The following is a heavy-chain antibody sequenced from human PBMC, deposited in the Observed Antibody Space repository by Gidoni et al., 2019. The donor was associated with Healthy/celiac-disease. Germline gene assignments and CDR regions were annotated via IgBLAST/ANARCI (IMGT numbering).Heavy chain of an antibody. D-gene: IGHD6-13*01. J-gene: IGHJ4*02. CDR2: ISWNSGSI. CDR3: AKDIVSKVGSSWYFDY. Sequence: EVQLVESGGGLVQPGRSLRLSCAASGFTFDDYAMHWVRQAPGKGLEWVSGISWNSGSIGYADSVKGRFTISRDNAKNSLYLQMNSLRAEDTALYYCAKDIVSKVGSSWYFDYWGQGTLVTVSS. V-gene: IGHV3-9*01. CDR1: GFTFDDYA.